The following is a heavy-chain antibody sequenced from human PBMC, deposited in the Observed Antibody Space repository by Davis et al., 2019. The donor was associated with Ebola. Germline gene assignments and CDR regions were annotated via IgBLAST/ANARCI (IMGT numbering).Heavy chain of an antibody. V-gene: IGHV5-10-1*01. Sequence: KVSCKGSGYSFTSYWISWVRQMPGKGLEWMGKIDPSDSYTNYSPSFQGHVTISADKSISTAYLQWSSLKASDTAMYYCATRGYYGMDVWGQGTTVTVSS. CDR1: GYSFTSYW. J-gene: IGHJ6*02. D-gene: IGHD3-16*01. CDR3: ATRGYYGMDV. CDR2: IDPSDSYT.